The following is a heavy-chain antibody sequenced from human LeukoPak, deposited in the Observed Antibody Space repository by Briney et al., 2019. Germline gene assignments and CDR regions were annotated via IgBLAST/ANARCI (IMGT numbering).Heavy chain of an antibody. CDR2: ISWDSGSI. J-gene: IGHJ4*02. V-gene: IGHV3-9*01. CDR3: AKAGARYYDSSGYYSKFDY. Sequence: GGSLRLSCAASGFTFDDYAMHWVRQAPGKGLEWVSGISWDSGSIGYADSVKGRFTISRDNAKNSLYLQMNSLRAEDTALYYCAKAGARYYDSSGYYSKFDYWGQGTLVTVSS. CDR1: GFTFDDYA. D-gene: IGHD3-22*01.